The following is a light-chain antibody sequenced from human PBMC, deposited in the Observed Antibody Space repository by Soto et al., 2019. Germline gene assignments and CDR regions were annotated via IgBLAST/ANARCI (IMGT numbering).Light chain of an antibody. CDR1: QTVLYSPNNKNY. CDR2: WAS. CDR3: QQYVSGPPWT. V-gene: IGKV4-1*01. Sequence: DIVMTQSPDSLAVSLGERATINCKSSQTVLYSPNNKNYLAWYQQKAGQPPKLLIFWASTRESGVPDRFSGSGSGTDFTLTISSLQAEDVAVYYCQQYVSGPPWTFGQGTKVEIK. J-gene: IGKJ1*01.